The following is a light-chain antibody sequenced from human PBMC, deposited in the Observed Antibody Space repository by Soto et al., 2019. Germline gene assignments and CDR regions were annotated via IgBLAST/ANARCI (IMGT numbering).Light chain of an antibody. Sequence: MRRTQSPSASSASDGDRATIPARGSQGISNYLVWHQQKPGKVPKRLIYGASSLQSGVPSRFSGSGSGTEFTLTINSLEPEDFATYYCLQHNTSPRTIGGGTKMDIK. J-gene: IGKJ4*01. CDR1: QGISNY. CDR2: GAS. V-gene: IGKV1-17*03. CDR3: LQHNTSPRT.